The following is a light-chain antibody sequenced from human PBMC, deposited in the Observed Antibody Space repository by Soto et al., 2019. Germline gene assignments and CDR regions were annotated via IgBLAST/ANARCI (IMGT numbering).Light chain of an antibody. J-gene: IGLJ2*01. Sequence: QSALTQPPSASGSPGQSVTISCTGTISDVGGYNYVSWYQQHPGKAPKLIIYEISNRPSGVPDRFSGSKSGNTASLTVSGLQAEDEADYYCSSYAGSNNLVFGGGTKLTVL. CDR2: EIS. CDR3: SSYAGSNNLV. V-gene: IGLV2-8*01. CDR1: ISDVGGYNY.